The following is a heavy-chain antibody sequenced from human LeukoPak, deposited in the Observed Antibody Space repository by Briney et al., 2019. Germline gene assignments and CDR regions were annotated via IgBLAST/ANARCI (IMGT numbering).Heavy chain of an antibody. Sequence: PGGSLRLSCAASGFTFRSYGMHWVRQAPGKGLEWVAFIRYDGSNKYYADSVKGRFTISRDNSKNTLYLQMNSLRAEDTAVYYCAKADSAVVVPAAIGVYFDYWGQGTLVTVSS. CDR2: IRYDGSNK. CDR1: GFTFRSYG. D-gene: IGHD2-2*02. J-gene: IGHJ4*02. CDR3: AKADSAVVVPAAIGVYFDY. V-gene: IGHV3-30*02.